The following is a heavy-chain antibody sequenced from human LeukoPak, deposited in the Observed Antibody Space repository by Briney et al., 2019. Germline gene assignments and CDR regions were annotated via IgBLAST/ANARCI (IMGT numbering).Heavy chain of an antibody. CDR3: ARVNSGSYYWFDP. CDR1: GFTFSDYY. CDR2: ISSSSSYT. J-gene: IGHJ5*02. D-gene: IGHD1-26*01. V-gene: IGHV3-11*06. Sequence: GGSLRLSCAASGFTFSDYYMSWIRQAPGKGLEWVSYISSSSSYTNYADSVKGRFTISRDNAKNSLYLQMNSLRAEDTAVYYCARVNSGSYYWFDPWGQGTPVTVSS.